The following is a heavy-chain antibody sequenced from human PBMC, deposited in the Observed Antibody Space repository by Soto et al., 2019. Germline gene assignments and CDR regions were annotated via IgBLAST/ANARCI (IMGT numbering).Heavy chain of an antibody. CDR2: ISNSGRT. CDR3: ARADYATGSYYPDY. CDR1: GGSVRRGNYY. J-gene: IGHJ4*02. D-gene: IGHD3-10*01. V-gene: IGHV4-31*03. Sequence: QVQLQESGPGLVKPSQTLSLTCTVSGGSVRRGNYYWSWIRQFPGKGLEWIGYISNSGRTHYNPALMSRITILVDTSKNQCFLELRSGTAADTALYYCARADYATGSYYPDYWGQGTLVTVSS.